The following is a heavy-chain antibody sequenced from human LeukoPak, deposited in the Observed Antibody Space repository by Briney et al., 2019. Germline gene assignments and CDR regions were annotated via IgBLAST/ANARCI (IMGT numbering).Heavy chain of an antibody. CDR2: IYYSGST. Sequence: PSETLSLTCTVSGGSISSYYWSWIRQPPGKGLEWIGSIYYSGSTYYNPSLKSRVTISVDTSKNQFSLKLSSVTAADTAVYYCARHQIAAGLYYFDYWGQGTLVTVSS. CDR3: ARHQIAAGLYYFDY. J-gene: IGHJ4*02. CDR1: GGSISSYY. D-gene: IGHD6-13*01. V-gene: IGHV4-39*01.